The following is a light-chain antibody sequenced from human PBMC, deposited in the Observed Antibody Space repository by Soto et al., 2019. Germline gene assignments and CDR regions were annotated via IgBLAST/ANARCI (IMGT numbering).Light chain of an antibody. CDR1: SSDVGGYNY. J-gene: IGLJ2*01. CDR2: EVN. CDR3: ISYAGSNNFVV. V-gene: IGLV2-8*01. Sequence: QSALTQPPSASGSPGQSVTISCTGTSSDVGGYNYVSWYQQHPGKAPKLMIYEVNKRPSGVPDRFSGSKSGNTAFLTVSGLQAEDEADYYCISYAGSNNFVVFGGGTKLTVL.